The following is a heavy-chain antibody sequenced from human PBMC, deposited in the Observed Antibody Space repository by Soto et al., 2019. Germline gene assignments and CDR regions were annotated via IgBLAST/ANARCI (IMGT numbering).Heavy chain of an antibody. J-gene: IGHJ4*02. CDR1: GITLSTYD. V-gene: IGHV3-23*01. CDR2: LRGGDSA. CDR3: APRRSCANDVCYALDY. Sequence: EVQLLESGGGLVQPGGSLRLSCAASGITLSTYDMNWVRQAPGRGLEWVSRLRGGDSANYTDSVKGRFTVSSDASKNTIYLQMNSLRDEDTAVYYCAPRRSCANDVCYALDYWGQGTLVTVSS. D-gene: IGHD2-8*01.